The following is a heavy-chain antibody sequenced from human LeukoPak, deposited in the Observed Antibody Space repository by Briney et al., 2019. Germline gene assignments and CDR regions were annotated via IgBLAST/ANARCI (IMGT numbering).Heavy chain of an antibody. CDR2: ISSGSTYI. D-gene: IGHD1-26*01. CDR1: GFTFSSYS. V-gene: IGHV3-21*01. CDR3: ARGAGATRKIDY. J-gene: IGHJ4*02. Sequence: GGSLRLSCAASGFTFSSYSINWVRQAPGKGLEWVSSISSGSTYIYYADSVKGRFTISRDNAKNSLYLQMNSLRAEDTAVYYCARGAGATRKIDYWGQGTLVTVSS.